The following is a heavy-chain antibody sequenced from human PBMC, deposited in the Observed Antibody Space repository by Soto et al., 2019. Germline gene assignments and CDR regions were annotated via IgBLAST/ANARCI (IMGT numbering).Heavy chain of an antibody. Sequence: SETLSLTCSVSGGSISSNSYNWGWIRQPPGKGLEWIGNIYYTGSTFYNPSLRTRVTMSVDTSKNQFSLKLSSVTAADTAVYYCARQSVAWSGYYTLDYWGQGTLVTVSS. CDR1: GGSISSNSYN. CDR2: IYYTGST. D-gene: IGHD3-3*01. J-gene: IGHJ4*02. V-gene: IGHV4-39*01. CDR3: ARQSVAWSGYYTLDY.